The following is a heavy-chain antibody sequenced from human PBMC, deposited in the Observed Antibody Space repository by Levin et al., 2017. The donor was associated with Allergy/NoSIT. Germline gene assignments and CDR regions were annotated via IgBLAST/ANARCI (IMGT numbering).Heavy chain of an antibody. D-gene: IGHD3-3*01. V-gene: IGHV3-11*01. CDR2: ISSSGSTI. CDR3: ARDLSDFWSGHYFDY. Sequence: GGSLRLSCAASGFTFSDYYMSWIRQAPGKGLEWVSYISSSGSTIYYADSVKGRFTISRDNAKNSLYLQMNSLRAEDTAVYYCARDLSDFWSGHYFDYWGQGTLVTVSS. CDR1: GFTFSDYY. J-gene: IGHJ4*02.